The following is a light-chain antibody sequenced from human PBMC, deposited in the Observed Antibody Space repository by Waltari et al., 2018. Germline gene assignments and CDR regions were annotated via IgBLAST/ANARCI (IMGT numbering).Light chain of an antibody. CDR3: KQYGNSPRT. J-gene: IGKJ1*01. CDR2: GAA. Sequence: ETVLTQSPGTLSLSPGERATLSCRASQSVTSSHLAWYQQKPGQAPRLLIYGAASRGTGIPDRFSGSGSGTDFTHTITRLEPEDFAVYYCKQYGNSPRTFGQGTEVEIK. V-gene: IGKV3-20*01. CDR1: QSVTSSH.